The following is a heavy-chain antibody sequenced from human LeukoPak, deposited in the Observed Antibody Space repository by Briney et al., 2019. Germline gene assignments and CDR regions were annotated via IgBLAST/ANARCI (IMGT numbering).Heavy chain of an antibody. Sequence: GGSLRLSCAASGFTFSSYSMTWVRQAPGKGLEWVSSISSGSSYIYYADSVKGRFTISRDNAKNSLYLQMNSLRAEDTAVYYCATTQRFDPWGQGTLVTVSS. J-gene: IGHJ5*02. CDR2: ISSGSSYI. D-gene: IGHD4-17*01. V-gene: IGHV3-21*01. CDR1: GFTFSSYS. CDR3: ATTQRFDP.